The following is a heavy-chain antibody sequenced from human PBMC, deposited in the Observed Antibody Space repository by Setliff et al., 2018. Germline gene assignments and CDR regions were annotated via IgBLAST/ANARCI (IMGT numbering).Heavy chain of an antibody. CDR1: GYSFTRYW. CDR3: ARRQGANWGSDYYYGMDV. Sequence: GESLKISCKGSGYSFTRYWIGWVRQMPGKGLEWMGIIYPSDSDTRYSPSFQGQVTISVDKSISTAYLQWSSLKASDTAMYYCARRQGANWGSDYYYGMDVWGQGTTVTVSS. V-gene: IGHV5-51*01. J-gene: IGHJ6*02. D-gene: IGHD7-27*01. CDR2: IYPSDSDT.